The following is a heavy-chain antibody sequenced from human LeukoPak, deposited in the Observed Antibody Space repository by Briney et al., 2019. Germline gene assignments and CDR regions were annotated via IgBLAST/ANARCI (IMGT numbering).Heavy chain of an antibody. J-gene: IGHJ4*02. CDR1: GITVSNYG. CDR2: ISGSGGGT. Sequence: HSGGSLRLACAVSGITVSNYGMSWVRQAPGKGLEWVAGISGSGGGTNYADSVKGRFTISRDNFKNTLYLQMNSLRAEDTAVYFCAKRGVVIRVILVGFHKEAYYFDSWGQGDLVTVSS. CDR3: AKRGVVIRVILVGFHKEAYYFDS. V-gene: IGHV3-23*01. D-gene: IGHD3-22*01.